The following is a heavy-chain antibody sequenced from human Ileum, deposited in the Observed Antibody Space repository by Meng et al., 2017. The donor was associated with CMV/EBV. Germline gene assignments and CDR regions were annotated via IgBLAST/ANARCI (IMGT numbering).Heavy chain of an antibody. D-gene: IGHD3-22*01. V-gene: IGHV3-48*03. CDR3: ARDKSARDSSAYDY. Sequence: SLKISCAASGFTFNTYEMNRVRQAPGKGLEWVSYIGTSGTTIWYADSVRGRFTISRDNAKNPLYLQMDSLRAEDTAVYYCARDKSARDSSAYDYWGQGTLVTVSS. CDR2: IGTSGTTI. J-gene: IGHJ4*01. CDR1: GFTFNTYE.